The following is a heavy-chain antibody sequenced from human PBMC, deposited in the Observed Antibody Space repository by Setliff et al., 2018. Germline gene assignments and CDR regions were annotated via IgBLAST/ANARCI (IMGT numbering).Heavy chain of an antibody. CDR1: GDPFNAYG. Sequence: VASVKVSCKASGDPFNAYGVSWVRQVPGQGLEWMGAIIPVLGMTDYAQKFQGRLTITADQSTTTVYMELSSLRFDDTAVYYCAGGQPLVRKYYYYMDVWGKGTTVTVSS. CDR2: IIPVLGMT. J-gene: IGHJ6*03. CDR3: AGGQPLVRKYYYYMDV. V-gene: IGHV1-69*10. D-gene: IGHD3-10*01.